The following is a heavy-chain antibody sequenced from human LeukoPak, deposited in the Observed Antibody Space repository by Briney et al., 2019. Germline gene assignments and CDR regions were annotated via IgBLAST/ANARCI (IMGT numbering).Heavy chain of an antibody. CDR3: AVLIAAAGHDAFDI. Sequence: ASVKVSCKVSGYTFTDYYMHWVQQAPGKGLEWMGLVDPEDGETIYAEKFQGRVTITADTSTDTAYMELSSLRSEDTAVYYCAVLIAAAGHDAFDIWGQGTMVTVSS. CDR2: VDPEDGET. J-gene: IGHJ3*02. D-gene: IGHD6-13*01. CDR1: GYTFTDYY. V-gene: IGHV1-69-2*01.